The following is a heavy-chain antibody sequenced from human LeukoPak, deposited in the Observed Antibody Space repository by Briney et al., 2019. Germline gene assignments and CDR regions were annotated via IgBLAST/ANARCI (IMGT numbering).Heavy chain of an antibody. CDR2: INHSGST. Sequence: PSETLSLTCAVYGGSFSGYYWSWIRQPPGKGLEWIGEINHSGSTNYNPSLKSRVTISVDTSKNQFSLKLSSVTAADTAVYYCALHIVVVVADAEDAFDIWGQGTMVTVSS. CDR1: GGSFSGYY. D-gene: IGHD2-15*01. CDR3: ALHIVVVVADAEDAFDI. V-gene: IGHV4-34*01. J-gene: IGHJ3*02.